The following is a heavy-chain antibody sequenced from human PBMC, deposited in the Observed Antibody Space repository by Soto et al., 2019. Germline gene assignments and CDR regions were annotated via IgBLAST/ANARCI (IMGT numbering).Heavy chain of an antibody. D-gene: IGHD2-15*01. Sequence: GGSLRLSCAASGFTFSSYGMHWVRQAPGKGLEWVAVIWYDGSNKYYADSVKGRLTISRDNSRNRLYLQMNSLRAEDTAVYYCARDHCSGGSCYSRYYYYGMDVWGQGTTVTVSS. CDR1: GFTFSSYG. CDR2: IWYDGSNK. J-gene: IGHJ6*02. V-gene: IGHV3-33*01. CDR3: ARDHCSGGSCYSRYYYYGMDV.